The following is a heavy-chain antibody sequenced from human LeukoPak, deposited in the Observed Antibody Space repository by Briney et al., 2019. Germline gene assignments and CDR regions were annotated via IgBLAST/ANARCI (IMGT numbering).Heavy chain of an antibody. CDR1: GFTFINYD. CDR3: AKTGLLPYFFDY. CDR2: ISRSGDDT. J-gene: IGHJ4*02. V-gene: IGHV3-23*01. D-gene: IGHD3-22*01. Sequence: PGGSLRLSCAASGFTFINYDMNWVRQAPGKGLEWVSTISRSGDDTYYADSVKGRFSISRDNSKKTLYLQMNSLRVEDTAVYYCAKTGLLPYFFDYWGQGTLVIVSS.